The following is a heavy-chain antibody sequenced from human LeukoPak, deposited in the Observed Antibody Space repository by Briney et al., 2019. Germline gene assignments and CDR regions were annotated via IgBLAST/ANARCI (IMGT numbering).Heavy chain of an antibody. CDR2: MHHSGAT. CDR3: ARGILGYYYFDL. J-gene: IGHJ2*01. D-gene: IGHD2/OR15-2a*01. Sequence: SETLSLTCAVSGGSFSGFYWSWIRQPPGKGLEWIGEMHHSGATSYKPSLRSRVTISGGTSKSQFSLNLNSVTAADTAVYYCARGILGYYYFDLWGRGTLVTVSS. V-gene: IGHV4-34*01. CDR1: GGSFSGFY.